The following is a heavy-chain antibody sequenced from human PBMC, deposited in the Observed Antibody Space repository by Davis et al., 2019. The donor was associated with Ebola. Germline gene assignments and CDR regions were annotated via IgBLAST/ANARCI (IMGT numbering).Heavy chain of an antibody. J-gene: IGHJ4*02. CDR2: ISTSSAYI. Sequence: GESLKISCVASGFTLNNAWMNWVREAPGKGLEWVSSISTSSAYIFYADSMKGRFTISRDNAKNSLYLQMNSLRAEDTAVYYCARGPTYSGSYSAHWGRGTLVTVSS. CDR1: GFTLNNAW. V-gene: IGHV3-21*01. D-gene: IGHD1-26*01. CDR3: ARGPTYSGSYSAH.